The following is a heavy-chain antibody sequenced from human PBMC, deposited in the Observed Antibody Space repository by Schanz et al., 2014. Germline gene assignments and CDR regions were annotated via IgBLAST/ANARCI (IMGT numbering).Heavy chain of an antibody. CDR3: ARDLISSGWYG. D-gene: IGHD6-19*01. CDR2: LTEGGGGT. CDR1: GFTFDDYA. J-gene: IGHJ4*02. Sequence: EVQLVESGGGVVRPGGSLRLSCAASGFTFDDYAMSWVRQAPGKGLEWVSGLTEGGGGTYYTDAVKGRFTISRDSSKNTLYLQMNSLRVEDTAVYYCARDLISSGWYGWGQGTLVNVSS. V-gene: IGHV3-23*04.